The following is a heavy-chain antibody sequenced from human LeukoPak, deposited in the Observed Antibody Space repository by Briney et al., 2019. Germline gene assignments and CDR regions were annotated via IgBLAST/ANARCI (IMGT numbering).Heavy chain of an antibody. Sequence: SETLSLTCTVSGGSISSSSYYWGWIRQPPGKGLDWIGNIYYSGSTYYNPSLKSRVTISVDTSKNQFSLKLTSMTAADTAVYYCARNNIGTRTYDCWGQGTLVTVSS. CDR2: IYYSGST. D-gene: IGHD1/OR15-1a*01. V-gene: IGHV4-39*01. CDR1: GGSISSSSYY. CDR3: ARNNIGTRTYDC. J-gene: IGHJ4*02.